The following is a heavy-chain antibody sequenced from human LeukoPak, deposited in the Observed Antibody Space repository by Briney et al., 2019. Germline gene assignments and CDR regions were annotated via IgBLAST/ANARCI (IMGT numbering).Heavy chain of an antibody. CDR3: ARGPMTVGASPFDY. Sequence: SETLSLTCAVYGGSFSGYYWSLIRQPPGKGLEWIGEINHSGSTNYNPSLKSRVTISVDTSKNQFSLKLSSVTAADTAVYYCARGPMTVGASPFDYWGQGTLVTVSS. V-gene: IGHV4-34*01. D-gene: IGHD1-26*01. CDR1: GGSFSGYY. CDR2: INHSGST. J-gene: IGHJ4*02.